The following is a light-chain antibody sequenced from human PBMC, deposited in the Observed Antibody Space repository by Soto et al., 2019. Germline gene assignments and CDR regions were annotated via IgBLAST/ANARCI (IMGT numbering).Light chain of an antibody. CDR1: QYINTR. J-gene: IGKJ1*01. Sequence: EILFTQSPATLSSSPGDRVTLSCRASQYINTRLAWYQHRPGQAPRLLIYQTSIRDAGIPARFSASGTGTDFTLTISEVQPEDFSVYYCHQRQSWPRTFGQGTKVDIK. CDR2: QTS. V-gene: IGKV3-11*01. CDR3: HQRQSWPRT.